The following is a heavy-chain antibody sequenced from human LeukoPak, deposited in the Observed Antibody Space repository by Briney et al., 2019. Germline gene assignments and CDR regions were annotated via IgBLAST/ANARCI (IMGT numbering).Heavy chain of an antibody. CDR1: GYTFTSYG. V-gene: IGHV1-18*01. Sequence: ASVPVSCKASGYTFTSYGLSWVRQAPGQGLEWMGRITTNNGNTKYAQNFQGRVTMSTDTSTNTAYMELRSLISDDTAVYYCARGIVPAARDYYYYDGDVWGKGTTVTVSS. J-gene: IGHJ6*03. CDR3: ARGIVPAARDYYYYDGDV. D-gene: IGHD2-2*01. CDR2: ITTNNGNT.